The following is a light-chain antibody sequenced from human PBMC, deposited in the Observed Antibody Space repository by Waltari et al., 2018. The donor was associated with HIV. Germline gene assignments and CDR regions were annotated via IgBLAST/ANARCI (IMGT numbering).Light chain of an antibody. CDR2: GYT. Sequence: QSVLTQPPSVSGAPGQRVTISCTGSSSNIGAGYDVHWYQNLPGTAPKLLIYGYTNRPSVVPDRFSWSKSGTSASLAITGLQAEDEADYYCQSYDSSLSGVVFGGGTKLTVL. CDR1: SSNIGAGYD. J-gene: IGLJ2*01. V-gene: IGLV1-40*01. CDR3: QSYDSSLSGVV.